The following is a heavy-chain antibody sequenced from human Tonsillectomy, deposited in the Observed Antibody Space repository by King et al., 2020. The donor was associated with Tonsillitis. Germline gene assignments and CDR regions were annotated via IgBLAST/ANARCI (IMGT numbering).Heavy chain of an antibody. D-gene: IGHD3-22*01. CDR1: GGSFSGYY. Sequence: VQLQQWGAGLLKPSETLSLTCAVYGGSFSGYYWSWIRQPPGKGLEWIGEINHSGSTNYNPSLNSRVTISVDTSKNQFSLKLSSVTAADTAVYYCARRRYYDSSGYYSVHLFDYWGQGTLVTVSS. J-gene: IGHJ4*02. CDR3: ARRRYYDSSGYYSVHLFDY. CDR2: INHSGST. V-gene: IGHV4-34*01.